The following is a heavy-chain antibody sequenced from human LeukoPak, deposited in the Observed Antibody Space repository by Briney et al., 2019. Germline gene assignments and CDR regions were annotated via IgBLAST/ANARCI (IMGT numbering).Heavy chain of an antibody. CDR1: GFTFSSYG. CDR2: IRYDGSDK. V-gene: IGHV3-30*02. J-gene: IGHJ4*02. Sequence: GGSLRLSCAGSGFTFSSYGMNGVRQAPGKGLEWVTFIRYDGSDKYYAESVKGRITISRDNSKNTLYLQMNSLRAEDTAVYYCAKDSESYDSSGSTIDYWGQGTLVTVSS. CDR3: AKDSESYDSSGSTIDY. D-gene: IGHD3-22*01.